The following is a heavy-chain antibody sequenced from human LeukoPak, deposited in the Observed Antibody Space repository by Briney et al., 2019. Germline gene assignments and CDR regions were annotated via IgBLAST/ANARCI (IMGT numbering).Heavy chain of an antibody. D-gene: IGHD3-3*01. J-gene: IGHJ4*02. V-gene: IGHV1-18*01. CDR1: GYTFTSYG. CDR3: ARELYDFWRGYYTGMGGY. Sequence: ASVKVSCKASGYTFTSYGISWVRQAPGQGLEWMGWISAYNGNTNYAQKLQGRVTMTTDTSTSTAYMELRSLRSDDTAVYYCARELYDFWRGYYTGMGGYWGQGTLVNVSS. CDR2: ISAYNGNT.